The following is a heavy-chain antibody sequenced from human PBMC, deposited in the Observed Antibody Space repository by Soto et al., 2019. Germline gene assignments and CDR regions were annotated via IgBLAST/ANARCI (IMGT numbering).Heavy chain of an antibody. Sequence: GGSLRLSCAASGFTFSSYWMSWVRQAPGKGLEWVANIKQDGSEKYYVDSVKGRFTISRDNAKNSLYLQMNSLRAEDTAVYYCASTGIVGATGWFDPWGQGTLVTVSS. CDR3: ASTGIVGATGWFDP. D-gene: IGHD1-26*01. V-gene: IGHV3-7*01. J-gene: IGHJ5*02. CDR2: IKQDGSEK. CDR1: GFTFSSYW.